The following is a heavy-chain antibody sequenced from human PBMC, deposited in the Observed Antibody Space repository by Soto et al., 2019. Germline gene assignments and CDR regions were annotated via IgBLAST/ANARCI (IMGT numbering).Heavy chain of an antibody. J-gene: IGHJ4*01. CDR1: GFTFSTYA. D-gene: IGHD3-10*02. CDR2: ISASGGST. Sequence: PGGSLRLSCAASGFTFSTYAMTWVRQAPGKGLEWVSAISASGGSTYYADSVRGRFTISADIAENSVILQMNSLRDEDSAVYFCVRDRDLYRDMFHADLWGQGTLVTVSS. V-gene: IGHV3-23*01. CDR3: VRDRDLYRDMFHADL.